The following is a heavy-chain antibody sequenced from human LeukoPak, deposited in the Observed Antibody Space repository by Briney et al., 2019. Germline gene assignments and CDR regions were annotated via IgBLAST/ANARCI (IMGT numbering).Heavy chain of an antibody. CDR2: IIPIFGTA. V-gene: IGHV1-69*13. Sequence: SVKVSCKASGGTFSSYAISWVRQAPGQGLEWMGGIIPIFGTANYAQKFQGRVTITADESTSTAYMELSSLRSEDTAVYYCATTPGKLWFGELSRWGQGTLVTVSS. CDR3: ATTPGKLWFGELSR. CDR1: GGTFSSYA. D-gene: IGHD3-10*01. J-gene: IGHJ4*02.